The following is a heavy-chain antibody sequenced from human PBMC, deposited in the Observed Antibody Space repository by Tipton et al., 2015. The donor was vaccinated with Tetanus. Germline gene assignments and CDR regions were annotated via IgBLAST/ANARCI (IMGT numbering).Heavy chain of an antibody. J-gene: IGHJ4*02. CDR2: ISGSGGST. CDR3: ASLLPPLGIEDY. V-gene: IGHV3-23*01. D-gene: IGHD2-21*01. Sequence: SLRLSCAASGFTFSSYAMSWVRQAPGKGLEWVSAISGSGGSTYYADSVKGRFTISRDNSKNTLYLQMNSLRAEDTAVYYCASLLPPLGIEDYWGQGTLVTVSS. CDR1: GFTFSSYA.